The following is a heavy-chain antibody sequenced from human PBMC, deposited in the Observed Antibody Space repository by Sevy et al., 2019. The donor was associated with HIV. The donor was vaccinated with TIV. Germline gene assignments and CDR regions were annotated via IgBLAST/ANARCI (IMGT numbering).Heavy chain of an antibody. Sequence: GGSLRLSCAASGFTFSNAWMSWVRQAPGKGLECVGRIKSKTDGGTTDYAAPVKGRFTISTDESKNTLYLQMNSLKTEDTAVYYCTTDTGISDYDFWSGRDDTFDNWGQGTMVTVSS. CDR1: GFTFSNAW. D-gene: IGHD3-3*01. CDR2: IKSKTDGGTT. CDR3: TTDTGISDYDFWSGRDDTFDN. V-gene: IGHV3-15*01. J-gene: IGHJ3*02.